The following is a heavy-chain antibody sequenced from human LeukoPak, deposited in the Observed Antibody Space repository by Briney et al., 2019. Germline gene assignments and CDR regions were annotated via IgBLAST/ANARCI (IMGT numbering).Heavy chain of an antibody. V-gene: IGHV3-23*01. D-gene: IGHD3-3*01. CDR1: GFSFSDSA. J-gene: IGHJ5*02. Sequence: RGSLRLSCAASGFSFSDSAVSWVRHSPGEGLKWVSSISDTGGRTYYADSVKGRFTITRDNSRNTVNLQMNSLRAGDTARYYCAKGGQDFDFWRFDLWGQGILVIVSS. CDR3: AKGGQDFDFWRFDL. CDR2: ISDTGGRT.